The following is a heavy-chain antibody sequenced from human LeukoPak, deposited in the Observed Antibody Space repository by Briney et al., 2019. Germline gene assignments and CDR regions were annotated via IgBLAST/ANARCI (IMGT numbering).Heavy chain of an antibody. V-gene: IGHV4-39*01. CDR1: GSSISSSSYY. D-gene: IGHD2-2*02. CDR3: ASLVYCSSTSCYNYYYYYMDV. J-gene: IGHJ6*03. CDR2: IYYSGST. Sequence: SETLSLTCTVSGSSISSSSYYWGWIRQPPGKGLEWIGSIYYSGSTYYNPSLKSRVTISVDTSKNQFSLKLSSVTAADTAVYYCASLVYCSSTSCYNYYYYYMDVWGKGTTVTVSS.